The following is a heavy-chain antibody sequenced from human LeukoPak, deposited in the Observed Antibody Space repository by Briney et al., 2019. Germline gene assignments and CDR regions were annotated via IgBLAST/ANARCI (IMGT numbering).Heavy chain of an antibody. CDR2: LYSDGNT. Sequence: GGSLRLSCAASGFTVITNDMTWVRQAPGKGLEWVSVLYSDGNTKYADSLQGRFTISRDNSKNTLSLEMNSLSPDDTAVYYCARGVEPLAANTLAYWGQGTLVTVSS. CDR3: ARGVEPLAANTLAY. CDR1: GFTVITND. D-gene: IGHD1-14*01. J-gene: IGHJ4*02. V-gene: IGHV3-53*01.